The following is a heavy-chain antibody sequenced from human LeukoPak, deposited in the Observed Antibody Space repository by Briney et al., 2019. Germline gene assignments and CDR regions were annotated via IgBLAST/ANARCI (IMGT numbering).Heavy chain of an antibody. J-gene: IGHJ4*02. D-gene: IGHD3-10*01. V-gene: IGHV3-48*03. CDR3: ASTAVLWFGELLYGFDY. CDR1: GFTFSSYE. Sequence: GGSLRLSCAASGFTFSSYEMNWVRQAPGKGLEWVSYISSSGSTIYYADSVKGRFTISRDNAKNSLYLQMNSPRAEDTAVYYCASTAVLWFGELLYGFDYWGQGTLVTVSS. CDR2: ISSSGSTI.